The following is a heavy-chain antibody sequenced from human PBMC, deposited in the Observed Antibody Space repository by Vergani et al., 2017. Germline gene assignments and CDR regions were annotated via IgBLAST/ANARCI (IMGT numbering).Heavy chain of an antibody. CDR2: IWYDGSNK. CDR3: ARDQGAVAGNPHRQGYYYGMDV. D-gene: IGHD6-19*01. Sequence: QVQLVESGGGVVQPGRSLRLSCAASGFTFSSYGMHWVRQAPGKGLEWVAVIWYDGSNKYYADSVKGRVTISRDDSKNTAYLEMNSLKTEDTAVYYCARDQGAVAGNPHRQGYYYGMDVWGQGTTVTVSS. J-gene: IGHJ6*02. CDR1: GFTFSSYG. V-gene: IGHV3-33*08.